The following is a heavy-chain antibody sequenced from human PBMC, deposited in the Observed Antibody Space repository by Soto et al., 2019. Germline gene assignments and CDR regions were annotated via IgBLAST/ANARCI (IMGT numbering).Heavy chain of an antibody. V-gene: IGHV3-15*01. CDR2: IKSKTDGGTT. CDR3: TTGPITMVRGVRKDYYYYGMDV. CDR1: GFTFSNAW. Sequence: PGGSLRLSCAACGFTFSNAWMSGVRQAPGKGREWVGRIKSKTDGGTTDYAAPVKGRFTISRDDSKNTLYLQMNSLKTEDTAVYYCTTGPITMVRGVRKDYYYYGMDVWGQGTTVTVSS. D-gene: IGHD3-10*01. J-gene: IGHJ6*02.